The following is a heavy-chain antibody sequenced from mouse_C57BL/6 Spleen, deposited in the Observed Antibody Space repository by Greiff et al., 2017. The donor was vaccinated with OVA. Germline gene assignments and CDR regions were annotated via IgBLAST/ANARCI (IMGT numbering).Heavy chain of an antibody. J-gene: IGHJ4*01. CDR3: GGGRGYYAMDY. Sequence: LMEPGASVKLSCKATGYTFTGYWIEWVKQRPGHGLEWIGEILPGSGSTNYNEKFKGKATFTADTSSNTAYMQLSSLTTEDSDIYYCGGGRGYYAMDYWGQGTSVTVSS. CDR1: GYTFTGYW. V-gene: IGHV1-9*01. D-gene: IGHD3-1*01. CDR2: ILPGSGST.